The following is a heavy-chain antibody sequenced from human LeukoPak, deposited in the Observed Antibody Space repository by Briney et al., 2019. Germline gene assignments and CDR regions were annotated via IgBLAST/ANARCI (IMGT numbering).Heavy chain of an antibody. J-gene: IGHJ4*02. V-gene: IGHV3-23*01. CDR2: ISGSGGNT. CDR3: AKGHSSGWPFDY. D-gene: IGHD6-19*01. Sequence: GGSLRLSCAASGFTFSKSFMTWVRQAPGKGLEWVSTISGSGGNTYYTDSVKGRFTTSRDNSKNTLFLQMNSLRAEDTAVYYCAKGHSSGWPFDYWGQGTLVTVSS. CDR1: GFTFSKSF.